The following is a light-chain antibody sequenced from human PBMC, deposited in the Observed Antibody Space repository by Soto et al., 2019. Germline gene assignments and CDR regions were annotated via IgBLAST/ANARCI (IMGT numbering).Light chain of an antibody. CDR2: GAS. J-gene: IGKJ1*01. CDR1: QNVGIT. Sequence: EIVMTQSPATLSLSPGERATLSCTASQNVGITLGWYQQKPGQAPSLLIAGASSRATGIPDRFSGSGAGAEFTLTISSLETEDLSVYYCEQYCSSPKTFGQGTKVDIK. CDR3: EQYCSSPKT. V-gene: IGKV3-20*01.